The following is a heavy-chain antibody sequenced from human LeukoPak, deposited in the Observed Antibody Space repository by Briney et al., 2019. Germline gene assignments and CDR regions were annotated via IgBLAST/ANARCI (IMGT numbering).Heavy chain of an antibody. Sequence: SETLSLTCTVSGGSISSYYWSWIRQPPGKGLDWIGYIYYSGSTNYNPSLKSRVTIPVDTSKNQFSLKLSSVTAADTAVYYCARSKDILTGYCFDYWGQGTLVTASS. CDR3: ARSKDILTGYCFDY. D-gene: IGHD3-9*01. J-gene: IGHJ4*02. CDR1: GGSISSYY. V-gene: IGHV4-59*01. CDR2: IYYSGST.